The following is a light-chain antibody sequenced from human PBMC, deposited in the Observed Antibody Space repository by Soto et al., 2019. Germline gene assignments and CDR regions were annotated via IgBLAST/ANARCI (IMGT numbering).Light chain of an antibody. CDR3: QVWDSSSDLVV. CDR1: NSGSKS. V-gene: IGLV3-21*04. J-gene: IGLJ2*01. Sequence: SYELAQPPSVSVAPGKTARITCGGNNSGSKSVHWYQQKPGQAPVVVIYYNSDRPSGIPERFSGSNSGNTADLTISSVEAGDEADYHCQVWDSSSDLVVFGGGTKVTVL. CDR2: YNS.